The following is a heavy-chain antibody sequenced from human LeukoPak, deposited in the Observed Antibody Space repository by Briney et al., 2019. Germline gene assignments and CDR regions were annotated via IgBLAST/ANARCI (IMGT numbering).Heavy chain of an antibody. V-gene: IGHV3-11*01. CDR2: ITSSGDSI. CDR3: ARDPGYSDN. J-gene: IGHJ4*02. CDR1: GFIFGDFY. D-gene: IGHD1-1*01. Sequence: GGSLRLSCVGSGFIFGDFYMNWIRQAPGKGLEWISFITSSGDSIYYADSVKGRFTVFRDNAKSSLCLQMNSLRAEDTAVYFCARDPGYSDNWGQGTLVSVSS.